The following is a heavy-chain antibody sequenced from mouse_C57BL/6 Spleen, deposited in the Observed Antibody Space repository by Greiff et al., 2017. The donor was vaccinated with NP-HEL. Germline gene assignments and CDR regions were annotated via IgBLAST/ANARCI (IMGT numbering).Heavy chain of an antibody. CDR2: LYPGDGDT. D-gene: IGHD1-1*01. J-gene: IGHJ4*01. V-gene: IGHV1-82*01. CDR1: GYAFSSSW. CDR3: ARSVFAMDY. Sequence: VKLMESGPELVKPGASVKISCKASGYAFSSSWMNWVKQRPGKGLEWIGRLYPGDGDTNYNGKFKGKATLTADKSSSTAYMQLSSLTSEDSAVYFCARSVFAMDYWGQGTSVTVSS.